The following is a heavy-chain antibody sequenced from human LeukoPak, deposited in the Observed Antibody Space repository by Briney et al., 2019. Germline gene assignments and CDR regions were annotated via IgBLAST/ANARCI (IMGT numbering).Heavy chain of an antibody. Sequence: SETLSLTCAVYGGSFSSYYWSWIGQPPGKGLEWIGYIYYSGSTNYNPSLKSRVTISVDTSKNQFSLKLSSVTAADTAVYYCARVVPAASETFDPWGQGTLVTVSS. J-gene: IGHJ5*02. CDR2: IYYSGST. CDR1: GGSFSSYY. V-gene: IGHV4-59*01. D-gene: IGHD2-2*01. CDR3: ARVVPAASETFDP.